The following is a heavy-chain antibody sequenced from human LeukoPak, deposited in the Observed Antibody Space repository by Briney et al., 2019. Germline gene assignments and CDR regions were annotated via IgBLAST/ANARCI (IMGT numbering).Heavy chain of an antibody. Sequence: SETLSLTCAVYGGSFSGYYWSWIRQPPGKGLEWIGEINHSGSTNHSPSLKSRVTISVDTSKHQFSLKLSSVTAADTAVYYCARGVGYSYGYYYYYYMDVWGKGTTVTVSS. CDR1: GGSFSGYY. CDR2: INHSGST. D-gene: IGHD5-18*01. CDR3: ARGVGYSYGYYYYYYMDV. J-gene: IGHJ6*03. V-gene: IGHV4-34*01.